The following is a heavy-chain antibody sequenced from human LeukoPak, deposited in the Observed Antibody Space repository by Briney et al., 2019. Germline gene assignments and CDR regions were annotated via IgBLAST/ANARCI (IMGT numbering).Heavy chain of an antibody. Sequence: SETLSLTCTVSGGSISSYYWSWIRQPPGKGLEWIGYIYYSGSTNYNPSLKSRVTISVDTSKNQFSLKLSSVTAADTAVYYCARDSYGDNRANWFDPWGQGTLVTVSS. CDR3: ARDSYGDNRANWFDP. CDR1: GGSISSYY. V-gene: IGHV4-59*12. J-gene: IGHJ5*02. D-gene: IGHD4-17*01. CDR2: IYYSGST.